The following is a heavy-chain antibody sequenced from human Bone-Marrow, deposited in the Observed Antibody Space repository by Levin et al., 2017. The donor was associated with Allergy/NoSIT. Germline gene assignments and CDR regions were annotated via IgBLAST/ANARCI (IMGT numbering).Heavy chain of an antibody. V-gene: IGHV3-15*01. CDR2: IKKKSDGEIT. CDR3: GMGDAFDI. Sequence: GGSLRLSCVASGFTFSETWMSWARQAPGKGLEWIGQIKKKSDGEITNYATDGKGRFMLSRDDSINTLYLHMNGLRTEDTAVYYGGMGDAFDIWGRGTKVTVSS. J-gene: IGHJ3*02. D-gene: IGHD2-15*01. CDR1: GFTFSETW.